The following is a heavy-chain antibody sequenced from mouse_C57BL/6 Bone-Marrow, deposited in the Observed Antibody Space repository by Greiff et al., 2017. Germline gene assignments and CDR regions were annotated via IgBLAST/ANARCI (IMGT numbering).Heavy chain of an antibody. CDR2: INPNYGTT. V-gene: IGHV1-39*01. CDR3: ARGYDYDYAMDY. Sequence: EVKLQQSGPELVKPGASVKISCKASGYSFTDYNMNWVKQSNGKSLEWIGVINPNYGTTSYNQKFNGKATLTVDQSSSRAYMQLNSLTSEDSAVYYCARGYDYDYAMDYWGQGTSVTVSA. J-gene: IGHJ4*01. D-gene: IGHD2-4*01. CDR1: GYSFTDYN.